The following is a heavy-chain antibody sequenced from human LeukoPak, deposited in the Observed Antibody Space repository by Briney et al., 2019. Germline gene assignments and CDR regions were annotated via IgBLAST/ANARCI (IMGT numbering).Heavy chain of an antibody. J-gene: IGHJ4*02. D-gene: IGHD3-22*01. CDR3: ARGHYDSSGASDY. V-gene: IGHV1-2*02. CDR2: INPNSGGT. Sequence: ASVTVSCKASGYTFTGYYMHWVRQAPGQGLEWMGWINPNSGGTNYAQKFQGRVTMTRDTSISTAYMELSRLRSDDTAVYYCARGHYDSSGASDYWGQGTLVTVSS. CDR1: GYTFTGYY.